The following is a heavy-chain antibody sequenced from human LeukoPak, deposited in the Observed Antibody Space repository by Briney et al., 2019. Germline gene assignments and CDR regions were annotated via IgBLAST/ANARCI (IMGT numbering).Heavy chain of an antibody. V-gene: IGHV3-23*01. D-gene: IGHD3-22*01. CDR3: AKRNYDSSNYYSNFDY. J-gene: IGHJ4*02. CDR2: ISGSGGST. CDR1: GFTFSNYP. Sequence: GGSLRLSCAASGFTFSNYPMSGVYPMSWVRQAPGKGLEWVSSISGSGGSTYYADSVKGRFTISRDNSKNTLYLQMNSLRAEDTAVYYCAKRNYDSSNYYSNFDYWGQGTLVTVSS.